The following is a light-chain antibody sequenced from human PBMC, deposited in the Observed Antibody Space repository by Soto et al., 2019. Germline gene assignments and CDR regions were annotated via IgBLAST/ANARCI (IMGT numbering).Light chain of an antibody. J-gene: IGKJ1*01. CDR3: QQYNNWPRT. CDR1: QSVSSD. CDR2: GAS. V-gene: IGKV3-15*01. Sequence: EIVMTQSPATLSVSPGERATLSCRASQSVSSDLAWYHRKPGQAPRLLIYGASTRATGIPARFSGSGSGTEFTLTINSLQSEDFEVYYCQQYNNWPRTFGQGTKVDI.